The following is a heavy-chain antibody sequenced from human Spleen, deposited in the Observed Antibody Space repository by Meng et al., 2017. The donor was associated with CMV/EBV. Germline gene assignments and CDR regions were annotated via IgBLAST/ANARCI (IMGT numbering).Heavy chain of an antibody. CDR2: IYYSGST. V-gene: IGHV4-31*03. CDR1: GGSISSGGYY. CDR3: ARGAIYYYGMDV. Sequence: SETLSLTCTVSGGSISSGGYYWSWIRQHPGKGLEWIGYIYYSGSTYFNPSLKSRVTISVDTSKNQFSLKLSSVTAADTAVYYCARGAIYYYGMDVWGQGTTVTVSS. J-gene: IGHJ6*02.